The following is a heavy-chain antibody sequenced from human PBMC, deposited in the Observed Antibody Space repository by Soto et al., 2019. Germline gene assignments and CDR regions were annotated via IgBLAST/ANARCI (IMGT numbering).Heavy chain of an antibody. CDR3: AKDIAYRGYGGFDP. J-gene: IGHJ5*02. Sequence: GGSLRLSCAASGFTFDDYTMHWVRQAPGEGLEWVSLISWDGYSTYYTDSVKGRFTISRDNSRNSLYLQMNSLRTEDTSLYYCAKDIAYRGYGGFDPWGLGTLVTVSS. CDR2: ISWDGYST. D-gene: IGHD5-12*01. V-gene: IGHV3-43*01. CDR1: GFTFDDYT.